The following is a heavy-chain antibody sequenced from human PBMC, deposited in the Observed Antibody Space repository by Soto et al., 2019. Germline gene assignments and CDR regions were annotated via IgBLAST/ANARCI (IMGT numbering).Heavy chain of an antibody. D-gene: IGHD3-22*01. Sequence: QVQLVXSXXXXKKPGSSVKVSCKASGGTFSSYAISWVRQAPGQGLEXMGGIIPIFGTANYAQKFQGRVTITADESTSTAYMELSSLRSEDTAVYYCARDLRGFYDSSGYPYYFDYWGQGTLVTVSS. CDR2: IIPIFGTA. CDR3: ARDLRGFYDSSGYPYYFDY. V-gene: IGHV1-69*01. J-gene: IGHJ4*02. CDR1: GGTFSSYA.